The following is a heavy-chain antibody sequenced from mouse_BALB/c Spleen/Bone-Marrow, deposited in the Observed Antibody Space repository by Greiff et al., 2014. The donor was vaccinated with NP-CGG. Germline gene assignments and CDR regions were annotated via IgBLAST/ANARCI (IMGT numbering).Heavy chain of an antibody. Sequence: QVQLQQSGAELVRPGSSVKISCKASGYAFSNYWMKWVKQRPGQGLEWIGQIYPGDGDTNYNGKFKGKATLTADKSSSTAYMQLSSLTSEDSVVYFCARRDGSTYYYAMDYWGQGTSVTVSS. J-gene: IGHJ4*01. D-gene: IGHD1-1*01. CDR1: GYAFSNYW. CDR3: ARRDGSTYYYAMDY. CDR2: IYPGDGDT. V-gene: IGHV1-80*01.